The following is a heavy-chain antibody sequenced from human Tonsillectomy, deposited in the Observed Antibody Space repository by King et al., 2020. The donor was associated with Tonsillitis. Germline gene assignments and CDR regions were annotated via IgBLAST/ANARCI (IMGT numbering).Heavy chain of an antibody. Sequence: VQLQESGPGLVKPSQTLSLTCSVSGDSISGSAYYWSWIRQLPGKGLEWIGYVYDNGNTYDKSSLRGRLTISVDTSKNHFSLKLTSVTAADTAVYYCARGGFSSSFLDLYFDLWGRGTLVTVSS. CDR3: ARGGFSSSFLDLYFDL. D-gene: IGHD6-13*01. CDR1: GDSISGSAYY. V-gene: IGHV4-31*03. CDR2: VYDNGNT. J-gene: IGHJ2*01.